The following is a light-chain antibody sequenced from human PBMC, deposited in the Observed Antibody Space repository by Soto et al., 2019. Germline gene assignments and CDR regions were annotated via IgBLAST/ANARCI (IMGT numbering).Light chain of an antibody. J-gene: IGKJ5*01. Sequence: EIVLTQSPVTLSLSPGERATLSCRASQSVRTYLAWYQVKPGQAPRLLIYDASSRASGVPARFSGSGSGTDFTLTISSLEPEDFAVYYCQQRGDWPPITFGQGTRLEIK. V-gene: IGKV3-11*01. CDR1: QSVRTY. CDR3: QQRGDWPPIT. CDR2: DAS.